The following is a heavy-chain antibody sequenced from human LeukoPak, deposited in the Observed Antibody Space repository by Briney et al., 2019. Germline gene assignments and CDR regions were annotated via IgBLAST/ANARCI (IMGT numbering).Heavy chain of an antibody. J-gene: IGHJ4*02. CDR2: INPNSGGT. CDR3: ARPHYSSSWPFDY. Sequence: ASVKVSCKASGYTFTGYYMHWVRQAPGQGLEWMGWINPNSGGTNYAQKFQGWVTMTRDTSISTAYMELSSLRSEDTAVYYCARPHYSSSWPFDYWGQGTLVTVSS. V-gene: IGHV1-2*04. D-gene: IGHD6-13*01. CDR1: GYTFTGYY.